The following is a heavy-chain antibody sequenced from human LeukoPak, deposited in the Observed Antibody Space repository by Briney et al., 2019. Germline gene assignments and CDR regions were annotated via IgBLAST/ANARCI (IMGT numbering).Heavy chain of an antibody. CDR1: GFTFSSSI. J-gene: IGHJ4*02. D-gene: IGHD6-19*01. CDR2: IAGTGGNT. Sequence: GGSLRLSCAASGFTFSSSIMSWVRQAPGKGLEWVSTIAGTGGNTFYADSGKGRFTISRDNSKNTVYLQMSGLRAEDTAVYYCAKEGWDYWGQGTLVTVSS. CDR3: AKEGWDY. V-gene: IGHV3-23*01.